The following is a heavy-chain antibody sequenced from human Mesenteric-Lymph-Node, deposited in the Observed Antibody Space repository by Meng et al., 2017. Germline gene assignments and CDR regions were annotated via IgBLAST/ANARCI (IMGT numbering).Heavy chain of an antibody. J-gene: IGHJ4*02. D-gene: IGHD2-21*02. CDR1: GFTFSGYA. CDR3: AKEPCGGDCYPDY. V-gene: IGHV3-7*03. Sequence: GESLKISCAASGFTFSGYAMHWVRQAPGKGLQWVANIKPDGSEKLYVDSVKGRFTISRDNAKNSLYLQMNSLRAEDTAVYYCAKEPCGGDCYPDYWGQGTLVTVSS. CDR2: IKPDGSEK.